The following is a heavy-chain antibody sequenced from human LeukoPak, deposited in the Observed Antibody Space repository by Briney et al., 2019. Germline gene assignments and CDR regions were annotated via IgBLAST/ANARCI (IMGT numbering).Heavy chain of an antibody. Sequence: ASVKVSCKASGYTFTRYGMSWVRQAPGQGLEWMGWISGSNGNTNYAQELQGRVTMTTDTSTGTAYMELRSLRSDDTAVYYCARSGRGTYYYFDYWGQGTLVTVSS. V-gene: IGHV1-18*01. D-gene: IGHD1-26*01. CDR1: GYTFTRYG. CDR2: ISGSNGNT. CDR3: ARSGRGTYYYFDY. J-gene: IGHJ4*02.